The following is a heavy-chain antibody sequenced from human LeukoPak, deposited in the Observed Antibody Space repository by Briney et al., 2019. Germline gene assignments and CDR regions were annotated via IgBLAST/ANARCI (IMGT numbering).Heavy chain of an antibody. CDR1: GGSISSYY. CDR2: IYTSGST. J-gene: IGHJ4*02. V-gene: IGHV4-4*07. CDR3: ARATTGFDWPLKKRPFDY. Sequence: SETLSLTCTVSGGSISSYYWSWIRQPAGKGLEWIGRIYTSGSTNYNPSLKSRVTISVDTSKNQFSLKLSSVTAADTAVYYCARATTGFDWPLKKRPFDYWGQGTLVTVSS. D-gene: IGHD3-9*01.